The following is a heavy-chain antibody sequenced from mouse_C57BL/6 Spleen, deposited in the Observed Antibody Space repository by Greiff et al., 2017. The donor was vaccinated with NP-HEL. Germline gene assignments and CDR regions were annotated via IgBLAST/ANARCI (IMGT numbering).Heavy chain of an antibody. V-gene: IGHV1-81*01. CDR1: GYTFTSYG. CDR3: ARHEKAMDY. Sequence: QVQLQQSGAELARPGASVKLSCKASGYTFTSYGMSWVKQRTGQGLEWIGEIYPRSGNTYYNEKFKGKATLTADKSSSTAYMELRSLTSEVAAVYYCARHEKAMDYWGQGTSVTVSS. CDR2: IYPRSGNT. J-gene: IGHJ4*01.